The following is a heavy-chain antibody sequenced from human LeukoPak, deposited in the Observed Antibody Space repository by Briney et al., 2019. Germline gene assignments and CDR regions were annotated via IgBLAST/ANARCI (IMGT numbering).Heavy chain of an antibody. J-gene: IGHJ5*02. V-gene: IGHV4-39*01. CDR2: IYYSGST. CDR3: ARPVSSGWSYWFDP. D-gene: IGHD6-19*01. CDR1: GGSISSSSYY. Sequence: SETLSLTCTVSGGSISSSSYYWGWIRQPPGKGLEWIGSIYYSGSTYYNPSLKSRVTTSVDTSKNQFSLKLSSVTAADTAVYYCARPVSSGWSYWFDPWGQGTLVTVSS.